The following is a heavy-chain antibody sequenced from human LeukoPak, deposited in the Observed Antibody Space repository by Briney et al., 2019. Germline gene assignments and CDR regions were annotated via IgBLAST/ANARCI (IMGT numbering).Heavy chain of an antibody. J-gene: IGHJ3*02. CDR1: EFSVGSNY. D-gene: IGHD1-1*01. V-gene: IGHV3-66*01. CDR3: AKGGTLDPDAFDI. Sequence: GGSLRLSCAASEFSVGSNYMTWVRQAPGKGLEWVSLIYSGGSTYYADSVKGRFTISRDNSKNTLYLQMNSLRAEDTAVYYCAKGGTLDPDAFDIWGQGTMVTVSS. CDR2: IYSGGST.